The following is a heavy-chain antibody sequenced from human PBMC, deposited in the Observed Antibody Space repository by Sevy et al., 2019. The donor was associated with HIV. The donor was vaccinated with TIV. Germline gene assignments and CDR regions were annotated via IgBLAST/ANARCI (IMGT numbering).Heavy chain of an antibody. J-gene: IGHJ6*02. V-gene: IGHV4-34*01. CDR1: GGSFSGYY. Sequence: SQTLSLTCAVYGGSFSGYYWSWIRQPPGKGLEWIGEINHSGSTNYNPSLKSRVTISVDTSKNQFSLKLSSVTAADTAGYYCARGRSYYDSSGYRTPGGYYGMDVWGQGTTVTVSS. D-gene: IGHD3-22*01. CDR2: INHSGST. CDR3: ARGRSYYDSSGYRTPGGYYGMDV.